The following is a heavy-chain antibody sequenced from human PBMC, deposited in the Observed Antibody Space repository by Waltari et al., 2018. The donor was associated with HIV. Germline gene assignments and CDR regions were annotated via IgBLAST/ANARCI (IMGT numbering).Heavy chain of an antibody. J-gene: IGHJ6*02. Sequence: EVLLVEFGGGLVQPGGSLRLSCGTSGFILCSYWMSWVRQAPGQGLEWLANIKPDGSETYYVDSVKGRFTISRDNAKNSVYLQMDSLRVEDTALYFCARDTGSQYYYYGMDVWGQGTMVSVS. V-gene: IGHV3-7*01. CDR3: ARDTGSQYYYYGMDV. CDR1: GFILCSYW. CDR2: IKPDGSET. D-gene: IGHD3-10*01.